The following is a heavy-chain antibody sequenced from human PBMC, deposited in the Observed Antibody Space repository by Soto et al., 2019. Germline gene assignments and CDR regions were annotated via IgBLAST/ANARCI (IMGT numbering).Heavy chain of an antibody. CDR1: GYTFTSYD. CDR2: MNPNSGNT. D-gene: IGHD4-17*01. J-gene: IGHJ6*02. CDR3: ARQYGDYAPEYYYYGMDV. V-gene: IGHV1-8*01. Sequence: QVQLVQSGAEVKKPGASVKVSCKASGYTFTSYDINWVRQATGHGLEWMGWMNPNSGNTGYAQKFQGRGTMTRNTSIRTAYMELSSLRSADTAVYYCARQYGDYAPEYYYYGMDVWGQGTTVTVSS.